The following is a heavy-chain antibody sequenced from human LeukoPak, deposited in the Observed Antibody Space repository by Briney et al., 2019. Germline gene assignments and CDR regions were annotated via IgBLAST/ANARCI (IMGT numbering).Heavy chain of an antibody. CDR3: ARDPLYCSGGSCYSTWFDP. Sequence: KASETLSLTCTVSGYSISSTYYWGWIRQPPGKGLEWIGSIYHSGSTYYNPSLKSRVTISVDTSKNQFSLKLSSVTAADTAVYYCARDPLYCSGGSCYSTWFDPWGQGTLVTVSS. D-gene: IGHD2-15*01. J-gene: IGHJ5*02. CDR2: IYHSGST. V-gene: IGHV4-38-2*02. CDR1: GYSISSTYY.